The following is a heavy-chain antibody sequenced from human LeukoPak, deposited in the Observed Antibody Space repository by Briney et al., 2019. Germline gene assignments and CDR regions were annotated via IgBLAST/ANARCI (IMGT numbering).Heavy chain of an antibody. V-gene: IGHV4-61*01. D-gene: IGHD3-22*01. CDR1: GGSISSSSYY. CDR2: IYYSGST. J-gene: IGHJ4*02. Sequence: PSETLSLTCTVSGGSISSSSYYWSWIRQPPGKGLEWIGYIYYSGSTNYNPSLKSRVTISVDTSKNQFSLKLSSVTAADTAVYYCARGVDTYYYDSSGPQFDYWGQGTLVTVSS. CDR3: ARGVDTYYYDSSGPQFDY.